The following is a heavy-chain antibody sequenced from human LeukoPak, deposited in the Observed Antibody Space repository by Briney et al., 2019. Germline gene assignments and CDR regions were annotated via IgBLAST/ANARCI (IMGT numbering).Heavy chain of an antibody. CDR3: ARGRIVLMVYAQGGFDY. V-gene: IGHV4-34*01. Sequence: SETLSLTCAVYGGSFIGYYWSWIRQPPGKGLEWIGEIHHSGSTNYNPSLKSRVTISVDTSKNQFSLKLSSVTAADTAVYYCARGRIVLMVYAQGGFDYWGQGTLVTVSS. CDR1: GGSFIGYY. J-gene: IGHJ4*02. CDR2: IHHSGST. D-gene: IGHD2-8*01.